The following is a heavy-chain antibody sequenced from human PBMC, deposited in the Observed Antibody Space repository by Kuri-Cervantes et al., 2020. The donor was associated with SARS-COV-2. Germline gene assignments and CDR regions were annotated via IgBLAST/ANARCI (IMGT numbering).Heavy chain of an antibody. CDR3: ARGIRDSDY. CDR1: GFTFSSYG. CDR2: IWYDGSNT. V-gene: IGHV3-33*01. Sequence: GGSLRLSCAASGFTFSSYGMHWVRQTPGKGLEWVAVIWYDGSNTYYADSVEGRFTISRDNSENTLYLQMNNLRAEDTAVYYCARGIRDSDYWGQGTLVTVSS. J-gene: IGHJ4*02.